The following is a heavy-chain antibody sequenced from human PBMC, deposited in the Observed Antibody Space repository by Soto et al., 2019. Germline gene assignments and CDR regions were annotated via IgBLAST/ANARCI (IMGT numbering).Heavy chain of an antibody. CDR2: IIPIFGTA. D-gene: IGHD3-22*01. J-gene: IGHJ5*02. CDR1: GGTFSSYA. V-gene: IGHV1-69*06. CDR3: ARNYDSSGFIWFDP. Sequence: KVSCKASGGTFSSYAISWVRQAPGQGLEWMGGIIPIFGTADYAQKFQGRVTITADKSTSTAYMELSSLRSEDTAVYYCARNYDSSGFIWFDPWGQGTLVTVSS.